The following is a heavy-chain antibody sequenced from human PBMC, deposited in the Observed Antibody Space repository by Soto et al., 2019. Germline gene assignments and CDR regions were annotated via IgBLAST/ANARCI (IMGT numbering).Heavy chain of an antibody. D-gene: IGHD2-15*01. CDR3: VQRRRLCDGGNSYYSWFDP. V-gene: IGHV2-5*02. CDR1: GFLLATSGMG. J-gene: IGHJ5*02. CDR2: IYWDDDK. Sequence: QITLKESGPTLVKPTQTLTLTCTFSGFLLATSGMGVGWIRQPPGKALEWLALIYWDDDKRYSPSLKSRLTITKDAAKNQVVLTMTNMDPVDTATYYSVQRRRLCDGGNSYYSWFDPWGQGALVTVSS.